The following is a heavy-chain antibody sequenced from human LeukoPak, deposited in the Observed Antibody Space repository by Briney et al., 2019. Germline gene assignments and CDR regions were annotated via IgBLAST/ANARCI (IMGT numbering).Heavy chain of an antibody. Sequence: TGGSLRLSCAASGFTFSSYGMHWVRQAPGKGLEWVTTIKPDGSAQYYVDSVKGRFTISRDNAENSLFLQINSLRAEDTAVYYCANGGTYSSGPWGQGTLVTVSS. CDR2: IKPDGSAQ. CDR1: GFTFSSYG. V-gene: IGHV3-7*01. CDR3: ANGGTYSSGP. J-gene: IGHJ5*02. D-gene: IGHD3-22*01.